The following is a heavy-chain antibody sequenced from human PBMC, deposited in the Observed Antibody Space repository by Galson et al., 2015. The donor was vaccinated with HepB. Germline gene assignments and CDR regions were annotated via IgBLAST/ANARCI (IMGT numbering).Heavy chain of an antibody. V-gene: IGHV2-26*01. CDR2: IFSNDEK. CDR3: ARILLAAGTNWFDP. CDR1: GFSLSNARMG. Sequence: PALVKPTQTLTLTCTVPGFSLSNARMGVSWIRQPPGKALEWLAPIFSNDEKSYSTSLKSRLTISKDTSKSQVVLTMTNMDPVDTATYYCARILLAAGTNWFDPWGQGTLVTVSS. D-gene: IGHD6-13*01. J-gene: IGHJ5*02.